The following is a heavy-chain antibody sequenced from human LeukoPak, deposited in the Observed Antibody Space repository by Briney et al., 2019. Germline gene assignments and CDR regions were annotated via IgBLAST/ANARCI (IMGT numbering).Heavy chain of an antibody. V-gene: IGHV3-21*04. CDR3: AKEEAVAGTFDY. Sequence: PGGSLRLSCAASGFTFSSYSMNWVRQAPGKGLEWVSSISSSSSYIYYADSVKGRFTISRDNSKNTLYLQMNSLRAEDTAVYYCAKEEAVAGTFDYWGQGTLVTVSS. CDR2: ISSSSSYI. D-gene: IGHD6-19*01. J-gene: IGHJ4*02. CDR1: GFTFSSYS.